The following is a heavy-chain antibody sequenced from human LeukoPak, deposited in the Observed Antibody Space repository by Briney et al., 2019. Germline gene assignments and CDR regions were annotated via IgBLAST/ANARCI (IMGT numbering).Heavy chain of an antibody. Sequence: ASVKVSRKASGYAFTGYYIHWVRQAPGQGLEWMGWINPNSGLANYAQRFQVRVTMTRDTPISTAYMEVSRLRSDDTAVYYCARGEMSTITIDCWGQGTLVTVSS. CDR1: GYAFTGYY. CDR2: INPNSGLA. J-gene: IGHJ4*02. D-gene: IGHD5-24*01. CDR3: ARGEMSTITIDC. V-gene: IGHV1-2*02.